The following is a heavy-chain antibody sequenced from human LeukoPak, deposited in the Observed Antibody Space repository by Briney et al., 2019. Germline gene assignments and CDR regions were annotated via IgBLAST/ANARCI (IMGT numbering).Heavy chain of an antibody. CDR3: ARRAGEYSHPYDY. J-gene: IGHJ4*02. V-gene: IGHV3-53*01. CDR1: GFTVSSNY. CDR2: IYSGGNT. Sequence: GGSLRLSCAASGFTVSSNYMSWVRQAPGKGLEWVSFIYSGGNTHYSDSVKGRFTLSRDNSKNTLYLQMNSLRAEDTAIYYCARRAGEYSHPYDYWGQGTLVTVSS. D-gene: IGHD2-15*01.